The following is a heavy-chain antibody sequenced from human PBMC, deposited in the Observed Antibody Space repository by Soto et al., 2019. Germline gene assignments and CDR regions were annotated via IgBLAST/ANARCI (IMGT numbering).Heavy chain of an antibody. CDR2: IYYSGST. J-gene: IGHJ4*02. D-gene: IGHD7-27*01. CDR3: ARFSIYDLTGTGRFYFDY. Sequence: PSETLSLTCSVSGGSISSYYWSWIRQPPGRGLEWIGHIYYSGSTKYNPSLKSRVTMSVDTSKNQFSLNLRSVTAADTAVYYCARFSIYDLTGTGRFYFDYWGQGTLVTVSS. CDR1: GGSISSYY. V-gene: IGHV4-59*01.